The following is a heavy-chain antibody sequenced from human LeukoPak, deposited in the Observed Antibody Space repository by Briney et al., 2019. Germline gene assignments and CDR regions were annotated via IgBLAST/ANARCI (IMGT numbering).Heavy chain of an antibody. V-gene: IGHV4-39*01. D-gene: IGHD2-2*01. J-gene: IGHJ6*03. CDR2: IYYSGST. CDR3: ARGKGYCTSTSCGYCSGGSCYAIYYYYYMDV. Sequence: PSETLSLTCTVSGGSISNSSSYWGWIRQPPGRGLEWIGSIYYSGSTYNNPSLKSRVIISVDTSKNQFSLKLTSVTAADTAVYYCARGKGYCTSTSCGYCSGGSCYAIYYYYYMDVWGKGTTVTVSS. CDR1: GGSISNSSSY.